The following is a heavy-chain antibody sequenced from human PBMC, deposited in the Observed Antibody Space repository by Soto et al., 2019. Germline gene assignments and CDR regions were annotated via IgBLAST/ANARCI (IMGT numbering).Heavy chain of an antibody. J-gene: IGHJ4*02. CDR1: GFNFGVFG. CDR2: LSYEGSEE. Sequence: QVRLVESGGGVVQPGRSLRLSCAASGFNFGVFGIHWVRQAPGKGLEWLSVLSYEGSEEYYADSVRGRFTISRDNSKNMLFLQMDSLRVDDTGVYYCARAGQYYDSSGYANWGQGTLVTVSS. V-gene: IGHV3-30*03. D-gene: IGHD3-22*01. CDR3: ARAGQYYDSSGYAN.